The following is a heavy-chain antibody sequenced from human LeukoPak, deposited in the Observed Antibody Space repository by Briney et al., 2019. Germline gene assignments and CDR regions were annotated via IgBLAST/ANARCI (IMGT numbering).Heavy chain of an antibody. CDR3: TRSSSGWYSDY. Sequence: PGRSLRLSCTASGFTFGDYGMSWVRQAPGKGLEWVGLIRSKAYGGTTEYAAPVKGRFIISRDDFKSIAYLQMYSLKTEDTAVYYCTRSSSGWYSDYWGQGTLVTVSS. J-gene: IGHJ4*02. CDR1: GFTFGDYG. V-gene: IGHV3-49*04. CDR2: IRSKAYGGTT. D-gene: IGHD6-19*01.